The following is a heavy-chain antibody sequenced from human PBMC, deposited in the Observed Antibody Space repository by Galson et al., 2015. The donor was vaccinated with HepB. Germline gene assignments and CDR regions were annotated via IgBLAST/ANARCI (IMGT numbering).Heavy chain of an antibody. Sequence: QSGAEVKKPGESLQISCTGSGYNFARSWIAWVRQMPGKGLEWMGIVYPGESDARYSPSFQGQVTISADKYTRTAYLQWSSLKASDTAMYYCAVAPSWNNWFDPWGQGTLVIVSS. CDR3: AVAPSWNNWFDP. V-gene: IGHV5-51*03. D-gene: IGHD1-1*01. CDR2: VYPGESDA. J-gene: IGHJ5*02. CDR1: GYNFARSW.